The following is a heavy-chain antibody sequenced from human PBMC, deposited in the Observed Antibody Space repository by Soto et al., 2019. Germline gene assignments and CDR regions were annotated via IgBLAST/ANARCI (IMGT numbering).Heavy chain of an antibody. V-gene: IGHV1-69*13. Sequence: SVKVSCKASGGTFSSYAISWVRQAPGQGLEWMEGIIPIFGTANYAQKFQGRVTITADASTSTAYMELSSLRSEDTAVYYCASPNYYDSSGYYSLAAFDIWGQGTMVTVSS. D-gene: IGHD3-22*01. CDR1: GGTFSSYA. CDR3: ASPNYYDSSGYYSLAAFDI. CDR2: IIPIFGTA. J-gene: IGHJ3*02.